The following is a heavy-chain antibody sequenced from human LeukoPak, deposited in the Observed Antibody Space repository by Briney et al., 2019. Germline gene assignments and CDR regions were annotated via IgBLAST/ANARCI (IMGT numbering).Heavy chain of an antibody. CDR2: ISYDGSNK. V-gene: IGHV3-30-3*01. CDR3: ARDMFDY. CDR1: GFTFSSYA. Sequence: GRSLRLSCAASGFTFSSYAMHWVRQAPGKGLEWVAVISYDGSNKYYADSVKGRFTISRDNSENTLYLQMNSLRAEDTAVYYCARDMFDYWGQGTLVTVSS. J-gene: IGHJ4*02.